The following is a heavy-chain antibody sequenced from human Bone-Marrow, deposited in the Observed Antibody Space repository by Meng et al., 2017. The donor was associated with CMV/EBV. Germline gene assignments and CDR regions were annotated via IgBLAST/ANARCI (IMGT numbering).Heavy chain of an antibody. D-gene: IGHD7-27*01. CDR3: VRDHLWAFDY. Sequence: GGSLRLSCVASGFNFRDYTMNWIRQIPGKGPERISFIYTGNGVVTYADSVKGRFTISRDDATNSLFLQMHSLRAEDTGVYYCVRDHLWAFDYWGQGTLVTVSS. J-gene: IGHJ4*02. CDR1: GFNFRDYT. V-gene: IGHV3-11*06. CDR2: IYTGNGVV.